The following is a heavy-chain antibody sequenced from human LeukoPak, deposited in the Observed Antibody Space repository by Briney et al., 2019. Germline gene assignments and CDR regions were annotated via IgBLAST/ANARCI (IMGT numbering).Heavy chain of an antibody. CDR1: GGSISSYY. CDR3: ARGAFDI. V-gene: IGHV4-59*01. Sequence: SETLSLTCSVSGGSISSYYWSWIRQPPGKGLEWIGYIYYTGSTNYNPSLKSRDTISVDTSKNQFSLNLSSVTAADTAVYYCARGAFDIWGQGTMVTVSS. J-gene: IGHJ3*02. CDR2: IYYTGST.